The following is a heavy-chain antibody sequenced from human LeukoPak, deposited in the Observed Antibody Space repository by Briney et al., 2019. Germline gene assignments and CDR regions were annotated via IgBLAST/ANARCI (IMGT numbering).Heavy chain of an antibody. CDR2: ISYDGSNK. CDR3: ARNSYYYDSSGYWPAR. D-gene: IGHD3-22*01. J-gene: IGHJ4*02. V-gene: IGHV3-30*01. CDR1: GFTFSSYA. Sequence: PGGSLRLSCAASGFTFSSYAMHWVRPAPDKGLEWVAVISYDGSNKYYADSVKGRFTISRDNSKNTLYLQMNSLRAEDTAVYYCARNSYYYDSSGYWPARWGQGTLVTVSS.